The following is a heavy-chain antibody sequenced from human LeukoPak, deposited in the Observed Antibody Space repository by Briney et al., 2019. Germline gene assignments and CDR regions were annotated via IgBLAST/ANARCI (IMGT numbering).Heavy chain of an antibody. CDR2: IYHSGST. CDR3: ARFTVTTFYFDY. CDR1: GGSISSGGYS. V-gene: IGHV4-30-2*01. J-gene: IGHJ4*02. D-gene: IGHD4-17*01. Sequence: PSETLSLTCAVSGGSISSGGYSWRWIRQPPGKGLEWIGYIYHSGSTYYNPSLKSRVTISVDRSKNQFSLKLSSVTAADTAVYYCARFTVTTFYFDYWGQGTLVTVSS.